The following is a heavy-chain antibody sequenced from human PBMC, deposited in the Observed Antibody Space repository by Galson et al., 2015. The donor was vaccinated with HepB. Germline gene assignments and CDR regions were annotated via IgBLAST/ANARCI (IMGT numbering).Heavy chain of an antibody. J-gene: IGHJ4*02. D-gene: IGHD3-10*01. CDR1: GFTFSSYS. CDR2: ISDTSSTI. Sequence: SLRLSCAASGFTFSSYSMSWVRQAPGKGLEWLSYISDTSSTIFYADSVKVRFTIFRDNAKNSLYLQMNSLRAEDTAVYYCAREGRDIRGVYFDYWGQGILVTVSS. V-gene: IGHV3-48*01. CDR3: AREGRDIRGVYFDY.